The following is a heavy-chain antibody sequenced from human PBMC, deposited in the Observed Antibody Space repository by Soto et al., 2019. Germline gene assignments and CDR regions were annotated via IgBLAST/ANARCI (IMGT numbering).Heavy chain of an antibody. V-gene: IGHV1-3*01. J-gene: IGHJ4*02. Sequence: ASVKVSCKASGYTFTSYAMHWVRQAPGQRLEWMGWINAGNGNTKYSQKFQGRVTITRDTSASTAYMELSSLRSEDTAVYYCARSTVVVTAADHWGQGTLVTVSS. CDR3: ARSTVVVTAADH. CDR1: GYTFTSYA. CDR2: INAGNGNT. D-gene: IGHD2-21*02.